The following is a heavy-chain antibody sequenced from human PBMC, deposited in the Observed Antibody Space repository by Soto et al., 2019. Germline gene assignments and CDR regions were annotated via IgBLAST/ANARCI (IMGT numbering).Heavy chain of an antibody. CDR1: RVAFSCYS. D-gene: IGHD3-22*01. CDR3: ARDQAHSSGYYPGAFDI. Sequence: VKVSCKASRVAFSCYSSWWARHAPGKGLEWMGGIIPIFGTANYAQKFQGRVTITADESTSTAYMELSSLRSEDTAVYYCARDQAHSSGYYPGAFDIWGQGTMVTVS. V-gene: IGHV1-69*13. J-gene: IGHJ3*02. CDR2: IIPIFGTA.